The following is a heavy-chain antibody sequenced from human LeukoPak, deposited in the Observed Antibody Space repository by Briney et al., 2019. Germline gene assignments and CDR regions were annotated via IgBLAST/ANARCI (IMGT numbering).Heavy chain of an antibody. J-gene: IGHJ5*02. V-gene: IGHV4-61*02. CDR3: ARDLSDSLSSGLWFDP. D-gene: IGHD6-19*01. CDR1: GGSISSGSYY. CDR2: IYTTGNT. Sequence: SQTLSLTCTVSGGSISSGSYYWSWIRQPAGKGLEWIGRIYTTGNTDYNPSLKSRVTISVDTSKNQFSLRPSSVTAADTAVYYCARDLSDSLSSGLWFDPWGQGTLVTVSS.